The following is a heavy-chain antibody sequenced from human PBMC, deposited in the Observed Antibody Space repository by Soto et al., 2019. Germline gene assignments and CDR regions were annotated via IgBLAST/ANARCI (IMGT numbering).Heavy chain of an antibody. CDR3: ATALVAATLAEYFQH. J-gene: IGHJ1*01. Sequence: EVQLLESGGGLVQPGGSLRLSCAASGFTFSSYSMNWVRQAPGKGLEWVSYISSSSSTIYYADSVKGRFTISRDNAKNSLYLQMNSLRAEDTAVYYCATALVAATLAEYFQHWGQRTLVTVSS. V-gene: IGHV3-48*01. CDR2: ISSSSSTI. D-gene: IGHD2-15*01. CDR1: GFTFSSYS.